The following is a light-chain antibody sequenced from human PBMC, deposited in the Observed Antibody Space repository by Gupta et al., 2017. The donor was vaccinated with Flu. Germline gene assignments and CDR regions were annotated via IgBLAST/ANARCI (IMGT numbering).Light chain of an antibody. CDR1: SSDVGRSDS. J-gene: IGLJ1*01. CDR2: DVT. V-gene: IGLV2-14*03. Sequence: QSALTQPASLSGSPGQSITISCTGTSSDVGRSDSVSWYQQHPDKAPKLIIFDVTNRPAGVSSRISGSKSGNTASLTISGLQAEDETDYYCSSYTSTSTFYVFGTGTRVTV. CDR3: SSYTSTSTFYV.